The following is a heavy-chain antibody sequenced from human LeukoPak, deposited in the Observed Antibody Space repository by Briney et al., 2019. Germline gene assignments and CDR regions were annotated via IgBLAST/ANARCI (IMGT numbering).Heavy chain of an antibody. D-gene: IGHD6-13*01. Sequence: GASVKVSCKASGYIFTGYCMHWVRQAPGQGLEWMGWINPNSGGTNYAHKFQGRVTMTRDTSISTAYMELSRLRSDDTAVYYCARDRPPQLVRPFDYWGQGTLVTVSS. J-gene: IGHJ4*02. CDR3: ARDRPPQLVRPFDY. CDR2: INPNSGGT. V-gene: IGHV1-2*07. CDR1: GYIFTGYC.